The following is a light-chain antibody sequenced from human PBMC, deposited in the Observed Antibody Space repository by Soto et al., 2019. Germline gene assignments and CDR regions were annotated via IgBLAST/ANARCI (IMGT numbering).Light chain of an antibody. V-gene: IGLV2-14*01. Sequence: QSALTQPASLSGSPGQSITISCTGTSSDIGAYDYVSWLQQHPGKAPKLIISEDNHPPSGVSNRFSGSKSGNTAYLTICGLQVEDDAEYFGFSFTTTSTHVFGTGTKVTVL. J-gene: IGLJ1*01. CDR3: FSFTTTSTHV. CDR1: SSDIGAYDY. CDR2: EDN.